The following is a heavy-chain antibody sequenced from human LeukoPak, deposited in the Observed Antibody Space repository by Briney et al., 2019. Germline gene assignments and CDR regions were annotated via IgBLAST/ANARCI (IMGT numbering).Heavy chain of an antibody. CDR3: AKSAKSTPPYFDTSDYYWFDY. CDR1: GFTFGSYA. CDR2: MRDSGSNT. Sequence: GGSLRLSCAASGFTFGSYAMTWVRQAPGKGMEWVSTMRDSGSNTYYADSVKGRFTISRDNSKNTLYLQMNSLRAEDTAVYYCAKSAKSTPPYFDTSDYYWFDYWGQGTLVTVSS. J-gene: IGHJ4*02. D-gene: IGHD3-22*01. V-gene: IGHV3-23*01.